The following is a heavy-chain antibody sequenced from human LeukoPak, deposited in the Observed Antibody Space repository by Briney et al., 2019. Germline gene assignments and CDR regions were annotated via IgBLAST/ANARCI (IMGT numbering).Heavy chain of an antibody. J-gene: IGHJ4*02. CDR2: IYHSGST. D-gene: IGHD6-19*01. CDR1: GYSISSGYY. CDR3: ARGPIAVAEPDY. Sequence: SETLSLTCAVSGYSISSGYYWGWIRQPPGKGLEWIGSIYHSGSTYYNPSLKSRVTISVDTSKNQFSLKLSSVTAADTAVYYCARGPIAVAEPDYWGQGTLVTVSS. V-gene: IGHV4-38-2*01.